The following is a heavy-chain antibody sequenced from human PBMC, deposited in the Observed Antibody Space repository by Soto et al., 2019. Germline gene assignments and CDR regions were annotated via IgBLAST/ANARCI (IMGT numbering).Heavy chain of an antibody. Sequence: QVQLVESGGGVVQPGRSLRLSCAASGFTFSRYTMHWVRQAPGKGLEWVAVTSYDGSTKYYADSVKGRFTISRDNNNNTLFLQVNSLGAEDTAVYYCAKDGGFAYGFWYFDLWGRGTLVTVSS. V-gene: IGHV3-30-3*01. CDR3: AKDGGFAYGFWYFDL. D-gene: IGHD4-17*01. J-gene: IGHJ2*01. CDR1: GFTFSRYT. CDR2: TSYDGSTK.